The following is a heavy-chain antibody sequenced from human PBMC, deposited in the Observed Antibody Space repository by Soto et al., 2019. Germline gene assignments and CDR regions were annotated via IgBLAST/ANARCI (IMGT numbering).Heavy chain of an antibody. Sequence: GGSLRLSCAASGFTFTSYAMSWVRRTPEKGLEWVSAIGSSNTYYADSVEGRFTISRDNSKNTLFLQMNSLRAEDTAVYYCAKVLREGLRTFDYWGQGTLVTVSS. CDR2: IGSSNT. D-gene: IGHD4-17*01. J-gene: IGHJ4*02. CDR3: AKVLREGLRTFDY. CDR1: GFTFTSYA. V-gene: IGHV3-23*01.